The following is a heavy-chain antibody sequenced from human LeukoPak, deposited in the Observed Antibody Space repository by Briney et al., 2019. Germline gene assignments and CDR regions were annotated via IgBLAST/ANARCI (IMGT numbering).Heavy chain of an antibody. Sequence: PGGSLRLSCAASGFTFSSYTMNWVRQAPGKGLEWVSSISSSSSYIYYADSVKGRLTISRDNAKNSLYLQMNSLRAEDTAVYYCARDPTPRYCSGGSCYTHYGMDFWGQGTLVTVSS. CDR3: ARDPTPRYCSGGSCYTHYGMDF. CDR1: GFTFSSYT. V-gene: IGHV3-21*01. D-gene: IGHD2-15*01. CDR2: ISSSSSYI. J-gene: IGHJ4*02.